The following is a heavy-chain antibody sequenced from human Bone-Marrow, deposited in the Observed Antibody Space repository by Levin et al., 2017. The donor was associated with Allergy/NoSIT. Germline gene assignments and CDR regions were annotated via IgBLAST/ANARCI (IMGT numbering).Heavy chain of an antibody. CDR3: ARGNFT. CDR1: GDSISSGTYY. V-gene: IGHV4-31*03. CDR2: IGYSGDT. J-gene: IGHJ5*02. D-gene: IGHD1-7*01. Sequence: SETLSLTCTVSGDSISSGTYYWSWIRQHPGKGLEWIGYIGYSGDTFYNPSLKGRLTISVDTSKNQFSLKLISVTAADTAVYYCARGNFTWGQGILVTVSS.